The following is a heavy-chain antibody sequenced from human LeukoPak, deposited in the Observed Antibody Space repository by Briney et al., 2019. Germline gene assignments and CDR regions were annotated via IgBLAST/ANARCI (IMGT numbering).Heavy chain of an antibody. CDR3: IVFGDSNH. CDR1: GLTGSHNY. D-gene: IGHD4-17*01. Sequence: GGSLRLSCAASGLTGSHNYVSWVRQAPGKGLEWVSAIRASGDTCYADPVKGRFTISRDTSKNTLYLQINSLRVEDTAVYYCIVFGDSNHWGQGTLVTVSS. J-gene: IGHJ5*02. V-gene: IGHV3-53*01. CDR2: IRASGDT.